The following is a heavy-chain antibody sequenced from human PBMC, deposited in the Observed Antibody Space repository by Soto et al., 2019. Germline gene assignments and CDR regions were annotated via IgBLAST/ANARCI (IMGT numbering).Heavy chain of an antibody. CDR1: GGSISSHY. Sequence: TLSLTCTVSGGSISSHYCSWIRQPPGKGLEWIGYIYYSGSTYYNPSLKSRVTISVDTSKNQFSLKLSSVTAADSAVYYCATAAITTRDFKHWGQGTLVTVS. CDR3: ATAAITTRDFKH. J-gene: IGHJ1*01. D-gene: IGHD4-4*01. V-gene: IGHV4-59*11. CDR2: IYYSGST.